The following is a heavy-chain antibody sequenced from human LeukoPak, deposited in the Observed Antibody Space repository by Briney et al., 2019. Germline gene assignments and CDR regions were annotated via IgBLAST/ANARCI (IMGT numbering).Heavy chain of an antibody. CDR2: IYTSGST. Sequence: PSETLSLTCTVSGGSISSSSYYWSWIRQPAGKGLEWIGRIYTSGSTNYNPSLKSRVTMSVDTSKNQFSLKLSSVTAADTAVHYCACHSGWSGPSEWGQGTLVTVSS. V-gene: IGHV4-61*02. CDR1: GGSISSSSYY. CDR3: ACHSGWSGPSE. D-gene: IGHD6-19*01. J-gene: IGHJ4*02.